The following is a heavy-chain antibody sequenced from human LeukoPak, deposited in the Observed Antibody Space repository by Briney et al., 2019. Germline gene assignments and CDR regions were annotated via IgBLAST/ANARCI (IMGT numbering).Heavy chain of an antibody. CDR2: ISSDGTNT. V-gene: IGHV3-74*01. D-gene: IGHD3-10*01. Sequence: PGGSLRLSCAASGFTFSTYWMHWVRQAPGTGLVWVSRISSDGTNTYYADSVKGRFSISRDNAKNSLYLQMNSLRAEDTAVYYCARGTDGSGSTFDYRGQGTLVTVSS. CDR1: GFTFSTYW. J-gene: IGHJ4*02. CDR3: ARGTDGSGSTFDY.